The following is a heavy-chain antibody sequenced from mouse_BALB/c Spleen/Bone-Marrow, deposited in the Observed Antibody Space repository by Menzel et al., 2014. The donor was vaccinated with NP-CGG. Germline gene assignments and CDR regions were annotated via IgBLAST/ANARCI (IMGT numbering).Heavy chain of an antibody. J-gene: IGHJ3*01. V-gene: IGHV1-47*01. D-gene: IGHD1-1*01. CDR2: FHPYSDDT. Sequence: QVQLKESGAELVKPGASVKMSCKAFGYTFTTYPIEWMKQNHGKSLEWIGTFHPYSDDTKYNEKFKGKTKLTVEKSSSTVYLELSRLTSDDSAVYYCARGGYYGSSSFAYWGQGTLVTVSA. CDR1: GYTFTTYP. CDR3: ARGGYYGSSSFAY.